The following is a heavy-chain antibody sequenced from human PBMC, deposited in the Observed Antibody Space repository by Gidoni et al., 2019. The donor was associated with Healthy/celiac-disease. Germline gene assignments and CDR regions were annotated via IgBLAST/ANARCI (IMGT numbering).Heavy chain of an antibody. CDR2: IYSGGST. CDR1: GFIVIITY. J-gene: IGHJ5*02. Sequence: EVQLVESGGGLIQPGGSLRLSFAASGFIVIITYMSWVRQAPGKGLEWVSVIYSGGSTYYADSVKGRFTISRDNSKNTLYLQMNSLRAEDTAVYDCARARIGIAAALWFDPWGQGTLVTVSS. D-gene: IGHD6-13*01. V-gene: IGHV3-53*01. CDR3: ARARIGIAAALWFDP.